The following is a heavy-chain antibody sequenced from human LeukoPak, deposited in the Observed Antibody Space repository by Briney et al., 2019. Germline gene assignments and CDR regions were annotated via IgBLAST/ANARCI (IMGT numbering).Heavy chain of an antibody. CDR1: GFTFSKYW. CDR2: INSDGSST. J-gene: IGHJ4*02. V-gene: IGHV3-74*01. D-gene: IGHD5-12*01. CDR3: ARVATTTLFDY. Sequence: PGGSLRLSCAASGFTFSKYWMHWVRQAPGKGLVWVSRINSDGSSTDYADPVKGRFTISRDNAKNTLYLQMNSLRVEDTAVYYCARVATTTLFDYWGQGTLVTVSS.